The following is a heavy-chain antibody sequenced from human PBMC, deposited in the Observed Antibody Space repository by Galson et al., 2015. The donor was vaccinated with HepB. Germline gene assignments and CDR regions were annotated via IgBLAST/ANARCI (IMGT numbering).Heavy chain of an antibody. CDR2: ISYDGSNK. J-gene: IGHJ4*02. D-gene: IGHD3-10*01. Sequence: SLRLSCAASGFTFSSYAMHWVRQAPGKGLEWVAVISYDGSNKYYADSVKGRFTISRDNSKNTLYLQMNSLRAEDTAVYYCARGVGAADYWGQGTLVTVSS. CDR3: ARGVGAADY. V-gene: IGHV3-30-3*01. CDR1: GFTFSSYA.